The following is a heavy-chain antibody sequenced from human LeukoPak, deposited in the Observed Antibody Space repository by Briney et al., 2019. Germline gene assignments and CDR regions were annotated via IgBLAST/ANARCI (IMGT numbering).Heavy chain of an antibody. V-gene: IGHV4-59*01. J-gene: IGHJ4*02. Sequence: SETLSLTCTVSGGSISSYYWSWIRQPPGKGLEWIGYIYYSGSTNYNPSLKSRVTISVDTSKNQFSLKLSSVTAADTAVYYCARNPSILRPYYYDYWGQGTLVTVSS. CDR2: IYYSGST. D-gene: IGHD2-21*01. CDR1: GGSISSYY. CDR3: ARNPSILRPYYYDY.